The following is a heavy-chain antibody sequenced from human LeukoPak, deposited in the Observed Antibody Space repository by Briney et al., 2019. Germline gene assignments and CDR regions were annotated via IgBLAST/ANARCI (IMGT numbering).Heavy chain of an antibody. V-gene: IGHV3-30*03. D-gene: IGHD6-25*01. Sequence: GGSLRLSCAASGFXFSTYGIYWVRQAPGKGLEWVAVISYDGTNEYYADSVKGLFTISRDNSKNTLYLQMNSLRAEDTAVYYCASSPTPGKAAAIDFWGQGTLVTVSS. J-gene: IGHJ4*02. CDR3: ASSPTPGKAAAIDF. CDR2: ISYDGTNE. CDR1: GFXFSTYG.